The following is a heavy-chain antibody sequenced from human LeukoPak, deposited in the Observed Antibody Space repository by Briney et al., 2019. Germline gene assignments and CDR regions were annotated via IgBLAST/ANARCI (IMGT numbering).Heavy chain of an antibody. J-gene: IGHJ3*02. D-gene: IGHD2-21*02. CDR1: GGTFSSYA. V-gene: IGHV1-69*05. CDR2: IIPIFGTA. Sequence: SVKVSCKASGGTFSSYAISWVRQAPGQGLEWMGRIIPIFGTANYAQKFQGRVTITTDESTSTAYMELSSLRSEDTAVYYCASVRGPYCGGDRYSGDAFDIWGQGTMVTVSS. CDR3: ASVRGPYCGGDRYSGDAFDI.